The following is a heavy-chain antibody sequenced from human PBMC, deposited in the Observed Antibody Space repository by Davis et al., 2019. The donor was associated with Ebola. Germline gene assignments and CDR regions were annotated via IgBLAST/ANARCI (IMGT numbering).Heavy chain of an antibody. D-gene: IGHD3-22*01. V-gene: IGHV4-59*12. CDR2: VYYTGST. CDR1: GGFLSNFY. J-gene: IGHJ4*02. Sequence: MPSETLSLTCTVSGGFLSNFYWSWVRQPPGKGLEWIGYVYYTGSTYYSPSLRSRVTISVDTSKNLFSLKLTSVTAADTAVYYCARGDSYYDPSGYYAGPEAPDHWGQGTLVSVSS. CDR3: ARGDSYYDPSGYYAGPEAPDH.